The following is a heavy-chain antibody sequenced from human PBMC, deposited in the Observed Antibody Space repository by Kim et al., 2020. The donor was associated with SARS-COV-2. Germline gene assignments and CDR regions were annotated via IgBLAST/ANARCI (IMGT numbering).Heavy chain of an antibody. CDR3: ARGIYNSWYYFDY. J-gene: IGHJ4*02. V-gene: IGHV3-30*01. D-gene: IGHD6-13*01. Sequence: YADSVKGGFTISRDMSKNTLYLQMHSLRAEDTAVYYCARGIYNSWYYFDYWGQGTLVTVSS.